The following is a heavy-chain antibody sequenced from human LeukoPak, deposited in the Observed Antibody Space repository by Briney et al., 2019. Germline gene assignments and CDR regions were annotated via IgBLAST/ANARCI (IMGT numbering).Heavy chain of an antibody. V-gene: IGHV3-33*08. CDR3: ARVACTGNSCRPYHYYGMDV. J-gene: IGHJ6*02. D-gene: IGHD2-15*01. CDR1: GFTFNTYG. Sequence: PGGSLRLSCAASGFTFNTYGMNWVRLVPGKGLEWVAVIWYDGSNKYYADSVRGRFTISRDNPKSTLYLQVNSLRVEDTAVYYCARVACTGNSCRPYHYYGMDVWGQGTSVTVSS. CDR2: IWYDGSNK.